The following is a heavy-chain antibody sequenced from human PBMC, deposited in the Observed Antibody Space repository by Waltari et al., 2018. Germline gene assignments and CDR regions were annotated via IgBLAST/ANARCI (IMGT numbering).Heavy chain of an antibody. J-gene: IGHJ3*02. CDR1: GGSISSYY. CDR3: ARAMTTVAKGGDAFDI. CDR2: IYYSGSP. V-gene: IGHV4-59*01. D-gene: IGHD4-17*01. Sequence: QVQLQESGPGLVKPSETLSLTCTVSGGSISSYYWSWIRQPPGKGLEWIGYIYYSGSPNSNPSLKSRVTISVYTSKNQFSLKLSSVTAAYTAVYYCARAMTTVAKGGDAFDIWGQGTMVTVSS.